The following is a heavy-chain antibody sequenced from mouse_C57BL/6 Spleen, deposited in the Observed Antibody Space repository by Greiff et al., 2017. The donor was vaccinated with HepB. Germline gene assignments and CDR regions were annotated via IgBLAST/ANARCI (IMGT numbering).Heavy chain of an antibody. D-gene: IGHD2-4*01. CDR2: IDPEDGDT. Sequence: EVQLQQSGAELVRPGASVKLSCTASGFNIKDYYMHWVKQRPEQGLEWIGRIDPEDGDTEYAPKFQGKATMTADTSSNTAYLQLSSLTSEDTAVYYCTTDYDGASAWLAYWGQGTLVTVSA. CDR1: GFNIKDYY. J-gene: IGHJ3*01. CDR3: TTDYDGASAWLAY. V-gene: IGHV14-1*01.